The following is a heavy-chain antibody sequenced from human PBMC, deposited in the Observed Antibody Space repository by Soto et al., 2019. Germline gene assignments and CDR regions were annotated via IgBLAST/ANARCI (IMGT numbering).Heavy chain of an antibody. CDR2: ISGTGGTT. Sequence: GGSLRLSCAASGLTFNSYAMSWVRQAPGKGLEWVSAISGTGGTTYYADSVKGRFTISRDNSRNTLHLQMNSLRAEDTAIYYCAKFFVETGGSSGWPWSFHFWGQGTLVTVSS. J-gene: IGHJ4*02. CDR3: AKFFVETGGSSGWPWSFHF. D-gene: IGHD6-25*01. CDR1: GLTFNSYA. V-gene: IGHV3-23*01.